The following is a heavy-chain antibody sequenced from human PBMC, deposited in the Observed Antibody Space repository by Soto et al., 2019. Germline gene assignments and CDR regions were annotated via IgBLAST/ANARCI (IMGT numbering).Heavy chain of an antibody. CDR1: DFFLSPFP. CDR2: ISISVHSI. CDR3: ARDSAFSLAGPIFDF. D-gene: IGHD2-21*01. Sequence: EVRLVESGGGLVKPGESLTLSCKGLDFFLSPFPIPGFARAPGRGLGWVSSISISVHSIDYADSSQGRFTISRDNAKNSVFLHMNSLRAEDTAVYYCARDSAFSLAGPIFDFWGQGTLVTVSS. J-gene: IGHJ4*01. V-gene: IGHV3-21*01.